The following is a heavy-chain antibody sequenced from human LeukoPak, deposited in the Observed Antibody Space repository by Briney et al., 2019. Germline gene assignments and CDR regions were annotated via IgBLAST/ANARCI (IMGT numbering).Heavy chain of an antibody. CDR2: ISDYNGNT. D-gene: IGHD3-3*01. CDR3: AVGLRFLEWPNAFDI. V-gene: IGHV1-18*04. J-gene: IGHJ3*02. CDR1: GYTFTGYY. Sequence: ASVKVSCKASGYTFTGYYILWVRQAPGQGVEWLGWISDYNGNTNYAQKLQGRVTMTTDTSTSTAYMELRSLRSDDTAVYYCAVGLRFLEWPNAFDIWGQGTMVTVSS.